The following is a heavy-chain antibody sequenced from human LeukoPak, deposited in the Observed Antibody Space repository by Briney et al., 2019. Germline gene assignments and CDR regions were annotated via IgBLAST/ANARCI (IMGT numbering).Heavy chain of an antibody. CDR2: IYYSGST. J-gene: IGHJ5*02. CDR1: GGSISSYY. V-gene: IGHV4-59*01. D-gene: IGHD3-3*01. CDR3: ARAGYDFWSGSPHGNWFDP. Sequence: SETLSLTCTVSGGSISSYYWSWIRQPPGKGLEWIGYIYYSGSTNYNPSLKSRVTISVDTSKNQFSLKLSSVTAADTAVYYCARAGYDFWSGSPHGNWFDPWGQGTLVTVSS.